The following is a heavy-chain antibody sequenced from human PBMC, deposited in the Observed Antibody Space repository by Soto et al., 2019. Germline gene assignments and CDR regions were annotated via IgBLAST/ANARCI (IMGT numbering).Heavy chain of an antibody. Sequence: SVKVSCKASGGTFSSYAISWVRQAPGQGLEWMGGIIPIFGTANYAQKFQGRVTITADESTSTAYMELSSLRSEDTAVYYCARGSSGWIKPFDYWGQGTLVTVSS. CDR2: IIPIFGTA. CDR1: GGTFSSYA. J-gene: IGHJ4*02. D-gene: IGHD6-19*01. CDR3: ARGSSGWIKPFDY. V-gene: IGHV1-69*13.